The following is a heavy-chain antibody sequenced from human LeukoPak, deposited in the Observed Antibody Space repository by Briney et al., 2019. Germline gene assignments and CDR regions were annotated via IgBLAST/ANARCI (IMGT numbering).Heavy chain of an antibody. J-gene: IGHJ3*02. CDR2: IYYSGST. Sequence: KPSETLSLTCTVSGGSISSSSYYWGWIRQPPGKGLEWIGSIYYSGSTYYNPSLKSRVTISVDTSKNQFSLKLSSVTAADTAVYYCARVIVVVPAATHDAFDIWGQGTMVTVSS. V-gene: IGHV4-39*07. CDR3: ARVIVVVPAATHDAFDI. D-gene: IGHD2-2*01. CDR1: GGSISSSSYY.